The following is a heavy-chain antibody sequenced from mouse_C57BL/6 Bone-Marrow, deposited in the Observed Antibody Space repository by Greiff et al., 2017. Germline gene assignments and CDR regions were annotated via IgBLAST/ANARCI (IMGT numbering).Heavy chain of an antibody. D-gene: IGHD1-1*01. CDR1: GYTFTSYW. J-gene: IGHJ4*01. CDR3: ALFMDY. V-gene: IGHV1-61*01. CDR2: IYPSDSET. Sequence: QVHVKQPGAELVRPGSSVKLSCKASGYTFTSYWMDWVKQRPGQGLEWIGNIYPSDSETHYNQKFKDKATLTVDKSSSTAYMQLSSLTSEGSAVYYCALFMDYWGQGTSVTVSS.